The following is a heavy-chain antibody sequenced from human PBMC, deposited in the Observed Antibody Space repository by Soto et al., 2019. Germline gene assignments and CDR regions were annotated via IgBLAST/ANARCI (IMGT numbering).Heavy chain of an antibody. J-gene: IGHJ5*02. V-gene: IGHV3-7*01. CDR1: GFTFSDYW. CDR3: ARYSGSDSFDP. D-gene: IGHD5-12*01. CDR2: INQDGSGK. Sequence: GGSLRLSCAASGFTFSDYWMSWVRQAPGKGLEWVANINQDGSGKQYVDFVEGRFTISRDNAKNSLYLQMDSLRAEDTAVYYCARYSGSDSFDPWGQGTLVTVSS.